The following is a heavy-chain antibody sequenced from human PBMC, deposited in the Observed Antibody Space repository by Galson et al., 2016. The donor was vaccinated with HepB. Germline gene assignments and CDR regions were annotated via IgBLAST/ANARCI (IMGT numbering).Heavy chain of an antibody. CDR1: GDSVSSDSAA. CDR3: ARVSYNSRSWDAFDV. J-gene: IGHJ3*01. V-gene: IGHV6-1*01. D-gene: IGHD6-13*01. Sequence: CAISGDSVSSDSAAWNWLRQSPSRGLEWLGWTYYRSKWFDTYAVSLKRRITVTPDTSKNQFSLHLNHLTPEDTAVYFCARVSYNSRSWDAFDVWGQGTMVTVSS. CDR2: TYYRSKWFD.